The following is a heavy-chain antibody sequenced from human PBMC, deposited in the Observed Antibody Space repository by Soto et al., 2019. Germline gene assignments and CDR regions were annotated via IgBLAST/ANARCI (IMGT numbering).Heavy chain of an antibody. CDR3: ARHPGQWLYYFDY. V-gene: IGHV1-69*13. Sequence: SVKVSCKSSGATFNFYAISWVRQAPGEGLEWMGGVVPHSGTATYARKFQGRLTVTADESSSTAYMDLSSPTSEDTAIYYCARHPGQWLYYFDYWGHGTLVTVSS. CDR1: GATFNFYA. CDR2: VVPHSGTA. J-gene: IGHJ4*01. D-gene: IGHD6-19*01.